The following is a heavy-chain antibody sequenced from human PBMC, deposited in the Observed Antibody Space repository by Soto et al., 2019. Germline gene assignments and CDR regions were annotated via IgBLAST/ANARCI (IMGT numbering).Heavy chain of an antibody. V-gene: IGHV6-1*01. D-gene: IGHD2-8*01. CDR3: ARGPATNYYYYYYYMDV. CDR2: TYYRAKWYN. J-gene: IGHJ6*03. CDR1: GDSVSSNSAA. Sequence: QSQTLSLTCAISGDSVSSNSAAWNWIRQSPSRGLEWLGRTYYRAKWYNDYAVSVKSRITINPDTSKNQFSLQLNSVTPGDTAVYDGARGPATNYYYYYYYMDVWGKGTTVTVSS.